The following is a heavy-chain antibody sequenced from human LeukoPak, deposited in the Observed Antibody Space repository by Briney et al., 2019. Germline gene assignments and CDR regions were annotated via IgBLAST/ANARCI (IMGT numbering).Heavy chain of an antibody. J-gene: IGHJ4*02. CDR3: TLDILTGYYPYY. CDR1: GFTFSNAW. Sequence: GGSLRLSCAASGFTFSNAWMSWVRQAPGKGLEWVGRIKSKTDGGTTDYAAPVKGRFTISRDDSKNTLYLQMNSLKTEATAVYYCTLDILTGYYPYYWGQGTLVTVSS. D-gene: IGHD3-9*01. CDR2: IKSKTDGGTT. V-gene: IGHV3-15*01.